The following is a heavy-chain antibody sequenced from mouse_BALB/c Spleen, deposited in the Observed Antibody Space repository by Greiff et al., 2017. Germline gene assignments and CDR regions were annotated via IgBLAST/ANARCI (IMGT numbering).Heavy chain of an antibody. CDR1: GYSFTGYY. V-gene: IGHV1-31*01. J-gene: IGHJ3*01. CDR3: ARGGGSGYAWFAY. Sequence: VQLQQSGPELVKPGASVKISCKASGYSFTGYYMHWVKQSHVKSLEWIGRINPYNGATSYNQNFKDKASLTVDKSSSTAYMELHSLTSEDSAVYYCARGGGSGYAWFAYWGQGTLVTVSA. CDR2: INPYNGAT. D-gene: IGHD3-1*01.